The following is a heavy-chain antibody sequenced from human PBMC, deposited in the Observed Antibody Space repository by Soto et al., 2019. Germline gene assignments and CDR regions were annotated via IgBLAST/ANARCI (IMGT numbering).Heavy chain of an antibody. D-gene: IGHD3-22*01. V-gene: IGHV1-58*01. CDR3: AATSPAHHDISGFWGYFAY. J-gene: IGHJ4*02. CDR2: IAVGSGDT. Sequence: FSISAGRWLRNTREQRLEWIGWIAVGSGDTRYAQKFQERVTLIWDVSTSTSYMEMSSLRSDDTAVYYCAATSPAHHDISGFWGYFAYLGKGALVPVSS. CDR1: FSISA.